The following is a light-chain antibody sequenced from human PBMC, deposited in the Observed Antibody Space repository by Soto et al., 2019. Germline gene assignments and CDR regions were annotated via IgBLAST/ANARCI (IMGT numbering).Light chain of an antibody. CDR2: EGT. CDR3: CSYAGNNIFV. CDR1: SSDIGGYDS. Sequence: QSVLTQSPSASGSPGQSVTISCTGTSSDIGGYDSVSWYQQHPGKVPKLMIYEGTKRPSGVSDRFSGSKSGNTASMTISGLQAEDEANYYCCSYAGNNIFVFGTGTRSPS. J-gene: IGLJ1*01. V-gene: IGLV2-8*01.